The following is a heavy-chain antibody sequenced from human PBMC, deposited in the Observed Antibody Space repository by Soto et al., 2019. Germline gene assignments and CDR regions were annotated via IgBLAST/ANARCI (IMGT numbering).Heavy chain of an antibody. CDR2: MYYSGST. CDR3: VRDRGSGWQYYFEC. V-gene: IGHV4-39*07. Sequence: SETLSRTCTVSGGSISSSSYYCGWIRQPPGKGLEWIGSMYYSGSTCYNPSLKSRVTISVDTSTNQFSLKLSSVTAGDTAVYYCVRDRGSGWQYYFECWGKGTTLTVSS. D-gene: IGHD6-19*01. CDR1: GGSISSSSYY. J-gene: IGHJ4*02.